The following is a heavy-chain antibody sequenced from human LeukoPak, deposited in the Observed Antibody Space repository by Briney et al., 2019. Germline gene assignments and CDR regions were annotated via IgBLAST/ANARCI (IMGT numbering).Heavy chain of an antibody. V-gene: IGHV4-59*11. Sequence: PSETLSLTCSVSGVSINSLYLIWIRQSPGKGLEWIGYIYDSGITKYNPSLKSRVTISVDTSKNQFSPRLRSVTAADTAVYFCARAYSSASWFDPWGQGTLVTVSS. CDR3: ARAYSSASWFDP. J-gene: IGHJ5*02. CDR1: GVSINSLY. CDR2: IYDSGIT. D-gene: IGHD3-22*01.